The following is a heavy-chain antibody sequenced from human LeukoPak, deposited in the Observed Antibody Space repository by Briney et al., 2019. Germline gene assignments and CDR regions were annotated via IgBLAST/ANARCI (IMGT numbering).Heavy chain of an antibody. V-gene: IGHV3-73*01. Sequence: GGSLTLSCAACGFTFSGSAMHWVRQAAGKGLEWVGRIRSKANSHATAYAASVKGRFTISREDSKNTAFLQMKSLRTEDTAVYYCTRQNAYYYDSSGAMYYYYDGMDVWGQGTTVIVSS. CDR2: IRSKANSHAT. CDR1: GFTFSGSA. J-gene: IGHJ6*02. D-gene: IGHD3-22*01. CDR3: TRQNAYYYDSSGAMYYYYDGMDV.